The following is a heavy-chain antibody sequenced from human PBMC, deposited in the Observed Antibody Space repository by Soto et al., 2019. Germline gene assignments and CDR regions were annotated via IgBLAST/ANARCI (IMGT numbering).Heavy chain of an antibody. CDR2: INHSGST. D-gene: IGHD3-10*01. CDR1: GGSFSGYY. CDR3: ARGRYYYGSGSYYKSQDYYYYMDV. V-gene: IGHV4-34*01. Sequence: SETLSLTCAVYGGSFSGYYWSWIRQPPGKGLEWIGEINHSGSTNYNPSLKSRVTISVDTSKNQFSLKLSSVTAADTAVYYCARGRYYYGSGSYYKSQDYYYYMDVWGKGTTVTVSS. J-gene: IGHJ6*03.